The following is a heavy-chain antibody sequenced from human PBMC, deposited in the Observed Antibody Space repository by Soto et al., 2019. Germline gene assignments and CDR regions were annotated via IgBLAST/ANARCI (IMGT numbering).Heavy chain of an antibody. J-gene: IGHJ6*02. CDR2: IKSKTDGGTT. CDR1: GFTFSNAW. Sequence: PGGSLILSCAASGFTFSNAWMNWVRQAPGKGLEWVGRIKSKTDGGTTDYAAPVKGRFTISRDDSKNTLYLQTNSLKTEDTAVYYCTTDLYSYGDYYYYYGMDVWGQGTTVTVSS. V-gene: IGHV3-15*07. D-gene: IGHD5-18*01. CDR3: TTDLYSYGDYYYYYGMDV.